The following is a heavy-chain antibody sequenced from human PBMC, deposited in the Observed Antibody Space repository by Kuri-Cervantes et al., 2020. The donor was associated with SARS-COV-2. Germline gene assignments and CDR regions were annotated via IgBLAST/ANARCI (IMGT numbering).Heavy chain of an antibody. CDR2: ISSSSSTI. CDR1: GFTFSSYS. J-gene: IGHJ6*02. Sequence: GGSLRLSCAASGFTFSSYSMNWVRQAPGKGLEWVSYISSSSSTIYYADSVKGRFTISRDNAKNSLSLQMYSLRAEDTAVYYCARFSYSSSNEGIYHYYGMDVWGQGTTVTVSS. CDR3: ARFSYSSSNEGIYHYYGMDV. D-gene: IGHD6-6*01. V-gene: IGHV3-48*01.